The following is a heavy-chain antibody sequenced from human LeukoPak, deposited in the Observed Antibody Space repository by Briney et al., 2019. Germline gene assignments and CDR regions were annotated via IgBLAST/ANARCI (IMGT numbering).Heavy chain of an antibody. D-gene: IGHD5-18*01. CDR1: GFTFSDSS. J-gene: IGHJ4*02. V-gene: IGHV3-48*01. CDR2: ISSSSTTI. CDR3: ARNLNTADDY. Sequence: GGSLRLSCTASGFTFSDSSMNWVRQAPGKGLEWLSYISSSSTTIYYADSGKGRFTISRDDAKNSLYLQMNSLRAEDTAVYYCARNLNTADDYWGQGILVTVSS.